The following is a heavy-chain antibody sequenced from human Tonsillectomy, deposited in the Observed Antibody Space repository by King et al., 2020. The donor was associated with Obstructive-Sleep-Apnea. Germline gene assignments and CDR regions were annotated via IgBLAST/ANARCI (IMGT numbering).Heavy chain of an antibody. CDR2: IRSSGSIM. CDR1: GFTFSSYT. J-gene: IGHJ4*02. D-gene: IGHD3-22*01. V-gene: IGHV3-48*04. Sequence: DVQLVESGGGLVQPGGSLRLSCAASGFTFSSYTMNWVRQAPGKWLEWISFIRSSGSIMFYADSGQGRFTNSRDNSKNSLYLQINSLRAEDTAGYYCARGQPYHSESSGPIDYWGQGTLVTVSS. CDR3: ARGQPYHSESSGPIDY.